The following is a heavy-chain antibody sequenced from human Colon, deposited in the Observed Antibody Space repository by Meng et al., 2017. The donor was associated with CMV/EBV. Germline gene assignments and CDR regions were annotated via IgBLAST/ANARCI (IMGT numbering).Heavy chain of an antibody. J-gene: IGHJ4*02. V-gene: IGHV1-2*02. CDR1: GYIFTGYH. Sequence: ASVKVSCKASGYIFTGYHMHWVRQAPGQGREWMGWINPKSGDTTYAQSFQDRVTMTRDTSISTAYMELSSLTSDDTAVYYCARASGNYFDFDYWGQGMLVTVSS. CDR2: INPKSGDT. D-gene: IGHD1-26*01. CDR3: ARASGNYFDFDY.